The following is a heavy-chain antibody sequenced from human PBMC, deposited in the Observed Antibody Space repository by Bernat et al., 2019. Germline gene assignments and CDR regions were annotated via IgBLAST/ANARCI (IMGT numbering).Heavy chain of an antibody. J-gene: IGHJ2*01. CDR2: IDSSDSYT. CDR3: ARHRTTVSSIYWHFDL. D-gene: IGHD3-3*02. Sequence: EVQLVQSGAEVKKPGESLRISCQGSGYTFSTYWITWVRQVPGKGLEWMGRIDSSDSYTNYNPSFQGHVTISADRSISAAFLQWSSLKASDTAIYYCARHRTTVSSIYWHFDLWGRGTLVTVSS. V-gene: IGHV5-10-1*03. CDR1: GYTFSTYW.